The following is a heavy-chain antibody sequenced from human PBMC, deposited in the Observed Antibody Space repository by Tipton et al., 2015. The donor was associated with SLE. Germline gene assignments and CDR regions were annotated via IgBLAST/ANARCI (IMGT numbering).Heavy chain of an antibody. V-gene: IGHV4-59*04. J-gene: IGHJ2*01. D-gene: IGHD5-24*01. CDR3: ARNLGPEWMATKRGYFDL. CDR1: GGSISSHY. Sequence: TLSLTCTVSGGSISSHYWSWIRQPPGKGLEWIGYIYYSGSTYYNPSLKSRVTISVDTSKNQFSLKLSSVTAADTAVYYCARNLGPEWMATKRGYFDLWGRGTLVSVSS. CDR2: IYYSGST.